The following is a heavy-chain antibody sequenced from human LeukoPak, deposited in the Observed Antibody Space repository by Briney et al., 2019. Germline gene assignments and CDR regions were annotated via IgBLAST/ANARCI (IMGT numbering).Heavy chain of an antibody. CDR3: ARYRAFDI. CDR1: GGSISSYY. CDR2: IYSTGGTSGST. V-gene: IGHV4-59*01. D-gene: IGHD2-2*01. J-gene: IGHJ3*02. Sequence: KPSETLSLTCTVSGGSISSYYWGWIRQPPGMGLEWIGYIYSTGGTSGSTNYNPSLKSRVTISVDTSKNQFSLKMSSVTAADTAVYYCARYRAFDIWGQGTMVTVSS.